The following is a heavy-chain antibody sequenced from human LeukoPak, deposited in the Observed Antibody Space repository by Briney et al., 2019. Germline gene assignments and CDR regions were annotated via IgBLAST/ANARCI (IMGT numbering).Heavy chain of an antibody. V-gene: IGHV5-51*01. J-gene: IGHJ4*02. D-gene: IGHD6-13*01. Sequence: GESLKISCKGSGYSFTSYWIGWVRQMPGKGLEWMGIIYPGDSDTRYSPSFQGQVTISADKSISTAYLQWSSLKASDTAMYYCARHDGSAAAGTGLDYWGQGTLVTVSS. CDR1: GYSFTSYW. CDR2: IYPGDSDT. CDR3: ARHDGSAAAGTGLDY.